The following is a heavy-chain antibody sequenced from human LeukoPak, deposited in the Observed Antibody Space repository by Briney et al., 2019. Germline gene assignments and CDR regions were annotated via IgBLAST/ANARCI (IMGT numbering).Heavy chain of an antibody. CDR3: ARRVLELFLRPKNWFDP. J-gene: IGHJ5*02. Sequence: PSETLSLTCAVYGGSFSGYYWSWIRQPPGKGLEWIGEINHSGSTNYNPSLKSRVTISVDTSKNQFSLKLSSVTAADTAVYYCARRVLELFLRPKNWFDPWGQGTLVTVSS. CDR2: INHSGST. D-gene: IGHD1-7*01. V-gene: IGHV4-34*01. CDR1: GGSFSGYY.